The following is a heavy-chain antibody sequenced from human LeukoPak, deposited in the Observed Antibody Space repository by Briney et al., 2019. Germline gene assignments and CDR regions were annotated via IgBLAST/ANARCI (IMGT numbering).Heavy chain of an antibody. Sequence: PSETLSLTCAVYGGSFSGYYWSWIRQPPGKGLEWIGEINHSGSTNYNPSLKSRVTISVDTSKNQFSLKLSSVTAADTAVYYCASHPSRDYYDSSGYHWGQGTLVTVSS. CDR3: ASHPSRDYYDSSGYH. V-gene: IGHV4-34*01. J-gene: IGHJ5*02. D-gene: IGHD3-22*01. CDR1: GGSFSGYY. CDR2: INHSGST.